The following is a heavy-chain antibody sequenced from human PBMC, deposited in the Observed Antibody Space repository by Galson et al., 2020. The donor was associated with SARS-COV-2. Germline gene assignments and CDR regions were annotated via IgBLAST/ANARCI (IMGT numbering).Heavy chain of an antibody. J-gene: IGHJ6*02. CDR3: AKVAMVRGIIFYYYGMDV. CDR2: ISGSAGST. CDR1: GFTFDKYV. V-gene: IGHV3-23*01. D-gene: IGHD3-10*01. Sequence: GESLKISCAAPGFTFDKYVMNWVRQAPGKGLEWVSSISGSAGSTYYAGSVKGRSTISRDNSKNTLDLEMNSLRVEDTAVYYCAKVAMVRGIIFYYYGMDVWGRGTTVTVSS.